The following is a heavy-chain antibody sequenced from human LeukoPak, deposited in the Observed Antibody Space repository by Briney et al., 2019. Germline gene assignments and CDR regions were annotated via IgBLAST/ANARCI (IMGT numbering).Heavy chain of an antibody. V-gene: IGHV1-18*01. J-gene: IGHJ4*02. CDR1: GYTFTSYA. Sequence: ASVKVSCKASGYTFTSYAMNWVRQAPGQGLEWMGWISAYNGNTNYAQKLQGRVTMTTDTSTSTAYMELRSLRSDDTAVYYCASGYYDSSGYYYVGFDYWGQGTLVTVSS. D-gene: IGHD3-22*01. CDR3: ASGYYDSSGYYYVGFDY. CDR2: ISAYNGNT.